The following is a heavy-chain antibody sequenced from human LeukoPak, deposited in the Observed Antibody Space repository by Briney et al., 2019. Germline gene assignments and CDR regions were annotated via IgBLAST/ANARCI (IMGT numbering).Heavy chain of an antibody. CDR3: ARSQTYYYDSSGYGLFDY. V-gene: IGHV1-69*13. CDR2: IIPIFGTI. Sequence: SEKVSRKASGGTFSSNGFSWVRQAPRQRLEWMGGIIPIFGTINYAQKFQGRITITADESTSTAYMELSSLRSEDTAVYYCARSQTYYYDSSGYGLFDYWGQGTLVTVSS. CDR1: GGTFSSNG. J-gene: IGHJ4*02. D-gene: IGHD3-22*01.